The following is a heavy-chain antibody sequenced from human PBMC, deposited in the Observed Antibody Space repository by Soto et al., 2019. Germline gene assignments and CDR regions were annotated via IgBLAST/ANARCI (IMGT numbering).Heavy chain of an antibody. D-gene: IGHD5-18*01. V-gene: IGHV3-74*01. CDR2: INSDGSSI. CDR3: ARLPVDTVTSLDY. J-gene: IGHJ4*02. Sequence: EVQLVESGGDLVQPGGFLRLSCATSGFTFSRYWMHWVRQVPGKGLVWVSRINSDGSSISYSDSVKGRFTISRDNAKNRLYLQMNSLRVEDSAVYYCARLPVDTVTSLDYWCQGTLVSVSS. CDR1: GFTFSRYW.